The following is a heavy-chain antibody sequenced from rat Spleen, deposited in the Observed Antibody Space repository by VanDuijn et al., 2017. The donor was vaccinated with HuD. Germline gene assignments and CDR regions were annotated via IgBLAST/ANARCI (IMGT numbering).Heavy chain of an antibody. D-gene: IGHD1-12*02. CDR1: GFTFSDYY. Sequence: EVQLVESDGGLVQPGRSLKLSCAASGFTFSDYYMAWVRQAPTKGLEWVATISYDGSSTYYRDSVKGRFTISRDNAKSTLYLQMDSLRSEDTATYYCARHESYYDGSYYYDYFDYWGQGVMVTVSS. V-gene: IGHV5-29*01. CDR2: ISYDGSST. CDR3: ARHESYYDGSYYYDYFDY. J-gene: IGHJ2*01.